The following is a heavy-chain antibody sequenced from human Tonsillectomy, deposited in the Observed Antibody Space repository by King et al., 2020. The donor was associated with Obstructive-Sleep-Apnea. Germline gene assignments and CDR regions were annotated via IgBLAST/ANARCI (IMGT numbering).Heavy chain of an antibody. J-gene: IGHJ3*02. D-gene: IGHD5-12*01. CDR2: ISHDGTNK. Sequence: VQLVESGGGVVQPGRSLRLSCAASGFTFSSYLMHWVRQAPGKGLEWVAVISHDGTNKYFADSVKARFTISRDNSKNTLYLQMNRLKPEDTAVYYCASLHSGSFAFDIWGQGTMVTVSS. CDR1: GFTFSSYL. V-gene: IGHV3-30*04. CDR3: ASLHSGSFAFDI.